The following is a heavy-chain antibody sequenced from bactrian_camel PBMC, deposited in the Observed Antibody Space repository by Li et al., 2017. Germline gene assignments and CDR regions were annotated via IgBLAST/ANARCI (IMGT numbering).Heavy chain of an antibody. Sequence: HVQLVESGGGLVEPGGSLRLSCAASGFTFSSYVMNWVRQAPGKGLEWVSIINRGGTTYYADSVKGRFTIPRDNDKNMLYLQLNSLKTEDTSMYYCAKDDMRRSWLPPERDLLTGFRGQGTQVTVS. D-gene: IGHD6*01. V-gene: IGHV3S1*01. CDR1: GFTFSSYV. CDR2: IINRGGTT. J-gene: IGHJ4*01. CDR3: AKDDMRRSWLPPERDLLTGF.